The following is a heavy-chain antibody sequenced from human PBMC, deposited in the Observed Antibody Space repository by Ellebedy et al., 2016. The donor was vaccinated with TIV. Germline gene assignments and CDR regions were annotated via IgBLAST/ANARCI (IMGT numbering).Heavy chain of an antibody. CDR2: ISHDGTNI. Sequence: PGGSLRLSCAASGFTFSTYAMYWVRQTPGSGLEWVALISHDGTNIRYADPVQGRFTISRDNSKNTVCLQMTSLRDEDTAIYYCARAGGFCSGGGCYYYNGMDVWGQGTTVSVSS. D-gene: IGHD2-15*01. V-gene: IGHV3-30-3*01. CDR1: GFTFSTYA. J-gene: IGHJ6*02. CDR3: ARAGGFCSGGGCYYYNGMDV.